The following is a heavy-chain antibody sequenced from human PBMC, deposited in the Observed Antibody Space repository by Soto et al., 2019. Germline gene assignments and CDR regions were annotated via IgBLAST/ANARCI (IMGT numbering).Heavy chain of an antibody. J-gene: IGHJ3*02. CDR1: GYTLTELS. Sequence: ASVKVPGRVDGYTLTELSTNLVLEAPGKGLDWMGGFDPEDGETIYAQKFQGRVTMTEDTSTDTAYMELSSLRSEDTAVYYCATPRATAYSSLAFDIWGQGTMVTVSS. D-gene: IGHD6-13*01. V-gene: IGHV1-24*01. CDR2: FDPEDGET. CDR3: ATPRATAYSSLAFDI.